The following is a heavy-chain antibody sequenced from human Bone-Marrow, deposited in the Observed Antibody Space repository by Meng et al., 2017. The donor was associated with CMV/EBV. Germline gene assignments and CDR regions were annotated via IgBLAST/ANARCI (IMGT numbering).Heavy chain of an antibody. D-gene: IGHD3-10*01. V-gene: IGHV4-59*12. CDR3: ARGRGRLDY. Sequence: GSLRLSCSVSGDSISSYYWNWIRQPPGKGLEWIGNIYYSGSTNYNPPLKSRVSISVDMSKNQFSLKLNSVTAADTAVYYCARGRGRLDYWGQGMLVTVSS. J-gene: IGHJ4*02. CDR2: IYYSGST. CDR1: GDSISSYY.